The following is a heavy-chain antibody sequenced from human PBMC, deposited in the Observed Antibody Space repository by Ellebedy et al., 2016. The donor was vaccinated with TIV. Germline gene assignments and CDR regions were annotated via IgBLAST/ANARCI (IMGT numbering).Heavy chain of an antibody. CDR1: GGSISPYY. Sequence: MPSETLSLTCTVSGGSISPYYWSWIRQPPGKGLEWIGYISYSGSTNYNPSLQSRITISVDTSKNHFSLKLSSVTAADTAVYYCARDRRGIDYWGQGTLVTVSS. CDR3: ARDRRGIDY. J-gene: IGHJ4*02. V-gene: IGHV4-59*01. D-gene: IGHD1-1*01. CDR2: ISYSGST.